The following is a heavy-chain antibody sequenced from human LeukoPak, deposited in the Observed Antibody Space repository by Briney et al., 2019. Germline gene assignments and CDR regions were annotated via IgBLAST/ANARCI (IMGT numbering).Heavy chain of an antibody. J-gene: IGHJ4*02. CDR3: ARDFATWYFDY. Sequence: VASVKVSCTASGYTFSSYHVSWVRQAPGQGLEWMGWINTYDGNTNYAQNFQGRVAMTTDTSTSTAYMELRSLRSDDTAVYYCARDFATWYFDYWGQGTLVTVSS. D-gene: IGHD2-15*01. V-gene: IGHV1-18*01. CDR1: GYTFSSYH. CDR2: INTYDGNT.